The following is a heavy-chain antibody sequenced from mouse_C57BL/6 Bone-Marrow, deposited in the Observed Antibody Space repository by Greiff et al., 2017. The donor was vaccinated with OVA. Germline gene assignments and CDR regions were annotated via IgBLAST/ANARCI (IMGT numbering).Heavy chain of an antibody. Sequence: ESGPGLVKPSQSLSLTCSVTGYSITSGYYWNWIRQYPGNKLEWMGYISYDGSNNYNPSLKNRISITRDTSKNQFFLKLNSVTTEDTATYYCARELYGAMDYWGQGTSVTVSS. CDR3: ARELYGAMDY. V-gene: IGHV3-6*01. CDR2: ISYDGSN. D-gene: IGHD2-12*01. CDR1: GYSITSGYY. J-gene: IGHJ4*01.